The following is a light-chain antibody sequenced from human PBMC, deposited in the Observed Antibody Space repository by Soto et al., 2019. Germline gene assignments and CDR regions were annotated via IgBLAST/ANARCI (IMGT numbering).Light chain of an antibody. CDR3: SSYTRSSTRV. V-gene: IGLV2-14*01. CDR1: SSDVGGYNY. CDR2: EVS. Sequence: QSALTQPASVSESPGQSITISCTGTSSDVGGYNYVSWYQQHPGKAPKVMIYEVSNRPSGVSNRFSGSKSGNTASLTISGLQAEDEADYYCSSYTRSSTRVFGGGTKLTVL. J-gene: IGLJ3*02.